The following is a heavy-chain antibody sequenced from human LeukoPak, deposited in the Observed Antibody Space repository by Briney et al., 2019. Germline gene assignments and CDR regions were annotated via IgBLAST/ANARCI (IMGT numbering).Heavy chain of an antibody. J-gene: IGHJ4*02. CDR1: GYTFTSYD. Sequence: ASVKVSCKASGYTFTSYDTNWVRQATGQGLEWMGWMNPNSGNTGYAQKFQGRVTMTRNTSISTAYMELSSLRSEDTAVYYCARVSTYFGVVTDFDYWVQGTLVTVSS. CDR3: ARVSTYFGVVTDFDY. CDR2: MNPNSGNT. V-gene: IGHV1-8*01. D-gene: IGHD3-3*01.